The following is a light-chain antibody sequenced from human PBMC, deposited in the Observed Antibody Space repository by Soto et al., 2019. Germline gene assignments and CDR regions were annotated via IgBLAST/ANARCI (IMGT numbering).Light chain of an antibody. V-gene: IGKV1-8*01. Sequence: AIQMIQSPSSISASTGDRLAISCRATQSIYTYLAWYQQNHGKSPKLLIYAASTLQSGVPSRFNGSGSGTDFTLTITALQSEDSATYFCHQNFNYPRTFGQGTKVDIK. CDR1: QSIYTY. CDR2: AAS. CDR3: HQNFNYPRT. J-gene: IGKJ1*01.